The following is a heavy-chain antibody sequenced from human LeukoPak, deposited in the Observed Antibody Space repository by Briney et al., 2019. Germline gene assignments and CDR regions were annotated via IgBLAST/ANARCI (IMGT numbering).Heavy chain of an antibody. D-gene: IGHD6-19*01. CDR2: IYHGGST. J-gene: IGHJ4*02. CDR3: ARERGGAVAGTASDF. Sequence: SETLSLTCAVSGYSISSGYYWGWIRQPPGKGLEWIATIYHGGSTYYNPSLKSRVTISLDTSKNQFSLELSSVTAADTAVYFCARERGGAVAGTASDFWGQGTRVTVSS. CDR1: GYSISSGYY. V-gene: IGHV4-38-2*02.